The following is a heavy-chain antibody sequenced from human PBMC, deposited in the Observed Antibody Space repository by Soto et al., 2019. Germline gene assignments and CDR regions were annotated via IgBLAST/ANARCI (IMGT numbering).Heavy chain of an antibody. V-gene: IGHV4-34*01. CDR1: GGSFSGYI. CDR3: TSGLFIGSSYSGSWYYFDS. J-gene: IGHJ4*02. CDR2: INHSGSS. Sequence: KPSETLSLTCAVSGGSFSGYIWTWIRQTPGKGLQWIGQINHSGSSIYNPSLKNRVTISTMSNNKFSLELSSVTAADTAVYYCTSGLFIGSSYSGSWYYFDSWGQGTMVTVSS. D-gene: IGHD1-26*01.